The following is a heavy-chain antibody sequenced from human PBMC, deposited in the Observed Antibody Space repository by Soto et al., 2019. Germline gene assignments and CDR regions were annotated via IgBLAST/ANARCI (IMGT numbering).Heavy chain of an antibody. CDR3: VKGTRPLPNISGLISGRY. CDR1: GFSFSNHA. V-gene: IGHV3-23*01. Sequence: EVQLLESGGGLVQPGGSLRVSCAASGFSFSNHAMTWVRQSPGKGLEWVSTISDVEDATYSADSVKGRFTTSRDNSKNMVFLQMDNLRAEDPAVYFCVKGTRPLPNISGLISGRYWGQGTPVTVSS. CDR2: ISDVEDAT. J-gene: IGHJ4*02. D-gene: IGHD6-19*01.